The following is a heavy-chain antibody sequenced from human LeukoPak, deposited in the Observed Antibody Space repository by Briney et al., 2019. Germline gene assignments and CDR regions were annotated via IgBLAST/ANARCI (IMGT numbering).Heavy chain of an antibody. J-gene: IGHJ5*02. D-gene: IGHD2-8*01. Sequence: PGESLRLSCAASGFTFGSYEMNWVRQAPGKGLEWVSYISSSGSTIYYADSVKGRFTISRDNAKNSLYLQMNSLRAEDTAVYYCARDRGVWFDPWGQGTLVTVSS. CDR1: GFTFGSYE. CDR3: ARDRGVWFDP. V-gene: IGHV3-48*03. CDR2: ISSSGSTI.